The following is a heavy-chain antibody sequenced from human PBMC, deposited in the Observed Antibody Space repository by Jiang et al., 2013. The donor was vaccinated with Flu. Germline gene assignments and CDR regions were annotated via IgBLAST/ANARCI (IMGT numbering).Heavy chain of an antibody. J-gene: IGHJ2*01. CDR2: IFYSGST. Sequence: GLVKPSETLSLTCTVSGGSISSYYWSWVRQPPGKGLEWIGYIFYSGSTNYNPSLKSRVTISVDTSKNQFSLKLSSVTAADTAVYYCARHAPNWGPSYWYFDLWGRGTLVTVSS. CDR1: GGSISSYY. D-gene: IGHD3-16*01. V-gene: IGHV4-59*08. CDR3: ARHAPNWGPSYWYFDL.